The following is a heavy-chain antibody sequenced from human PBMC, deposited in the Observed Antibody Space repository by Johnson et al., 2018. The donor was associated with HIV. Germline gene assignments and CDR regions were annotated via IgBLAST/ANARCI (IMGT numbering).Heavy chain of an antibody. D-gene: IGHD3-9*01. CDR1: GFTFSSYA. Sequence: VQVVESGGGLIQPGGSLRLSCEASGFTFSSYAMNWVRQAPGKGLEWVSAISGRGGSTYYADSVKGRFTISRDNSKNTLYLQMNSLRAGDTAMYYCARGDYDILTGYAFDIWGQGTMVTVSS. CDR2: ISGRGGST. CDR3: ARGDYDILTGYAFDI. J-gene: IGHJ3*02. V-gene: IGHV3-23*04.